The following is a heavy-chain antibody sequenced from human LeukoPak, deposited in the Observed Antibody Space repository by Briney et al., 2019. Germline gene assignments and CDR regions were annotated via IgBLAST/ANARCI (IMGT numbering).Heavy chain of an antibody. CDR1: GFTLSSYG. V-gene: IGHV3-33*01. J-gene: IGHJ4*02. Sequence: GRSLRLSCAASGFTLSSYGMHWVRQAPGKGLEWVAVIWYDGSNKYYADSVKGRFTISRDNSKNTLYLQMNSLRAEDTAVYYCARDWGLGIAAAGTPRLDYWGQGTLVTVSS. CDR2: IWYDGSNK. D-gene: IGHD6-13*01. CDR3: ARDWGLGIAAAGTPRLDY.